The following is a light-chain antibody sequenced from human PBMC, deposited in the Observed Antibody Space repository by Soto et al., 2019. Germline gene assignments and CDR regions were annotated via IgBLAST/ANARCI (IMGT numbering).Light chain of an antibody. J-gene: IGLJ2*01. CDR1: NSNIGNNY. Sequence: QSVLTQPPSVSAAPGQKVTISCSGSNSNIGNNYVSWYQHLPGTAPKLLIYDNDKRPSGIPDRFSGSKSGTSATLGITGLQTGDEGDYYCVTWDDSLSAVLFGGGTKLTVL. V-gene: IGLV1-51*01. CDR3: VTWDDSLSAVL. CDR2: DND.